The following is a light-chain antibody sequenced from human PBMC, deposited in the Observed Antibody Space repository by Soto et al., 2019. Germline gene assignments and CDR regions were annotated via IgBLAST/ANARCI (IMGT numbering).Light chain of an antibody. Sequence: QSVLTQPPSASGTPGQRVTISCSGSSSNIGSNTVNWYQQLPGTAPKLLIYNNNQRPSGVPDRFSGSKSGTSASLAISGLQSEDGAEYYCATREDSLLFGGGTKLTVL. CDR1: SSNIGSNT. J-gene: IGLJ3*02. CDR2: NNN. V-gene: IGLV1-44*01. CDR3: ATREDSLL.